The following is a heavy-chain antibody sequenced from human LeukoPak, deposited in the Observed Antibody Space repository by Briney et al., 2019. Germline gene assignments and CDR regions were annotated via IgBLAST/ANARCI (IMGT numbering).Heavy chain of an antibody. J-gene: IGHJ3*02. V-gene: IGHV3-66*01. D-gene: IGHD3-22*01. Sequence: PGGSLRLSCAASGFTVSSNYMSWVRQAPGKGLEWVSVIYSGGSTYYADSVKGRFTISRDNSKNTLYLQMNSLRAEDTAVYYCARARDYDSSLDAFDIWGQGTMVTVSS. CDR2: IYSGGST. CDR1: GFTVSSNY. CDR3: ARARDYDSSLDAFDI.